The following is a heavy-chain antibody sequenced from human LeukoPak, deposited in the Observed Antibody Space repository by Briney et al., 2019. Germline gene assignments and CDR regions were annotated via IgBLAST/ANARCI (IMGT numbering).Heavy chain of an antibody. J-gene: IGHJ1*01. CDR3: AKDSTIAVAGPHHAEYFQH. CDR2: INHSGST. CDR1: GGSFSGYY. Sequence: SETLSLTCAVYGGSFSGYYWSWIRQPPGKGLEWIGEINHSGSTNYNPSLKSRVTISVDTSKNQFSLKLSSVTAADTAVYYCAKDSTIAVAGPHHAEYFQHWGQGTLVTVSS. D-gene: IGHD6-19*01. V-gene: IGHV4-34*01.